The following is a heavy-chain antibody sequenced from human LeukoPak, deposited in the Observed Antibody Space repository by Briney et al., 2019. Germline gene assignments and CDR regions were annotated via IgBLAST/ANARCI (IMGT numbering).Heavy chain of an antibody. CDR1: GFTVSSNY. CDR3: ARAECGGDCYLDY. V-gene: IGHV3-53*01. CDR2: IYSGGST. Sequence: GGSLRLSCAASGFTVSSNYMSWVRQAPGKGLEWVSVIYSGGSTYYADSVKGRFTISRDNSKNTLYLQMNSLRAEDTAVYYCARAECGGDCYLDYWGQGTLVTVSS. D-gene: IGHD2-21*02. J-gene: IGHJ4*02.